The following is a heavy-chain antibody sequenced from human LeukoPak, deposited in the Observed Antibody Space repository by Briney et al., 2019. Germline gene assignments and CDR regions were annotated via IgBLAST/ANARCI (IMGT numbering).Heavy chain of an antibody. J-gene: IGHJ5*02. CDR2: FDPEDGET. CDR3: ATQPRRLVVPPWFDP. Sequence: ASVKVSCKVSGYTLTELSMHWVRQAPGKGLEWMGGFDPEDGETIYAQKFQGRVTMTEDTSTDTAYMELSSLRSEDTAVYYCATQPRRLVVPPWFDPWGQGTLVTVYS. CDR1: GYTLTELS. D-gene: IGHD6-6*01. V-gene: IGHV1-24*01.